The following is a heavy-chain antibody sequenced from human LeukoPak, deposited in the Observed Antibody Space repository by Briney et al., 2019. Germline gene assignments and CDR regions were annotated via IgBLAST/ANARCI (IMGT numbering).Heavy chain of an antibody. CDR2: IYSGGAI. CDR1: GFTVSSNY. Sequence: PGGSLRLSCAASGFTVSSNYMNWVRQAPGKGLEWVSVIYSGGAIYYADSVKGRFTISRDNAKNSLYLQMNSLRAEDTAVYYCARAGIVATIDYFDYWGQGTLVTVSS. V-gene: IGHV3-53*01. D-gene: IGHD5-12*01. J-gene: IGHJ4*02. CDR3: ARAGIVATIDYFDY.